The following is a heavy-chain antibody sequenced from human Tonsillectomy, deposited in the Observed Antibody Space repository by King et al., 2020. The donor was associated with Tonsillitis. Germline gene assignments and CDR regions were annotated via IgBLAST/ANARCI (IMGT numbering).Heavy chain of an antibody. Sequence: VQLVESGGGVVQPGRSLRLSCAAYGFTFSSYGMHWVRQAPGKGLEWMAVISYDGSNKYYADSVKGRFTISRDNSKNTLYLQMNSLRAEDTAVYYCAKGDLYGSGSYYNSFDYWGQGTLVTVSS. D-gene: IGHD3-10*01. CDR3: AKGDLYGSGSYYNSFDY. CDR2: ISYDGSNK. V-gene: IGHV3-30*18. J-gene: IGHJ4*02. CDR1: GFTFSSYG.